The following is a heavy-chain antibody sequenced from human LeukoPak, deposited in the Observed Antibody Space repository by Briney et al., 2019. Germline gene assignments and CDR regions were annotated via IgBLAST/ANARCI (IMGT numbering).Heavy chain of an antibody. CDR2: IIPIFGTK. CDR1: GGTFSSYA. CDR3: ARRRSYYDSSGYTFDI. Sequence: SVKVSCKASGGTFSSYALSWVRQAPGQGLEWMGGIIPIFGTKNYAQTFQGRVTITAEESTSTAYMELSSLRPEDTAVYYCARRRSYYDSSGYTFDIWGQGTMVTVSS. D-gene: IGHD3-22*01. J-gene: IGHJ3*02. V-gene: IGHV1-69*13.